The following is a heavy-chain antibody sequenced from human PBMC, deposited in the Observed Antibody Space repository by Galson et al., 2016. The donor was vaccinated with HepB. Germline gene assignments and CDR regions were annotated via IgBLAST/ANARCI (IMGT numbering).Heavy chain of an antibody. CDR3: ATAIVVAGKYYYYYMDV. CDR2: IYSSEGT. D-gene: IGHD6-19*01. J-gene: IGHJ6*03. V-gene: IGHV4-39*01. CDR1: GGSISSDYY. Sequence: SETLSLTCIVSGGSISSDYYWGWIRQPPGRGLEWIGSIYSSEGTYYNPSLKSRVTISVDTSKNQFSLRLNSVTAADTGVYYCATAIVVAGKYYYYYMDVWGKGTTVTVSS.